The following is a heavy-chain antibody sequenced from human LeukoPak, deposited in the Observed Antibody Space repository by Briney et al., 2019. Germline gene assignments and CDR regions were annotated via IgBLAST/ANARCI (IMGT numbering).Heavy chain of an antibody. J-gene: IGHJ5*02. Sequence: SETLSLTCTVSGGSISSYYWNWIRQPAGKGLEWIGRIYTSGSTNYNPSLKSRVTMSVDTSKNQFSLKLSSVTAADTAVYYCARWETYYYDSSGYYNPWGQGTLVTVSS. V-gene: IGHV4-4*07. CDR3: ARWETYYYDSSGYYNP. D-gene: IGHD3-22*01. CDR1: GGSISSYY. CDR2: IYTSGST.